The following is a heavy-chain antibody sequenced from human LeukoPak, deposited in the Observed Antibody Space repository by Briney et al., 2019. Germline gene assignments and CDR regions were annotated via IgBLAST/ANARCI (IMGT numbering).Heavy chain of an antibody. CDR3: ARGQYYDSSGYYPN. D-gene: IGHD3-22*01. CDR1: GGSISSYY. V-gene: IGHV4-59*01. CDR2: IYYSGST. Sequence: PSETLSLTCTVSGGSISSYYWSWIRQPPGKGLEWIGYIYYSGSTNYNPSLKSRVTISVDTSKNQFSLKLSSVTAADTAVYYCARGQYYDSSGYYPNWGQGTLVTVSS. J-gene: IGHJ4*02.